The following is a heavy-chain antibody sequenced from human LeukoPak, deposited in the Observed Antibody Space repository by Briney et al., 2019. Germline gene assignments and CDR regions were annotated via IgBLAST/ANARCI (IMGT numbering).Heavy chain of an antibody. CDR2: INSDGSST. D-gene: IGHD6-13*01. Sequence: GGSLRLSCAASGFTFSSYWMHWVRQAPRKRLVWVSRINSDGSSTSYADSVKGRFTISRDNAKNTLYLQMNSLRAEDTAVYYCARDSGYSSLFDYWGQGTLVTVSS. V-gene: IGHV3-74*01. CDR1: GFTFSSYW. CDR3: ARDSGYSSLFDY. J-gene: IGHJ4*02.